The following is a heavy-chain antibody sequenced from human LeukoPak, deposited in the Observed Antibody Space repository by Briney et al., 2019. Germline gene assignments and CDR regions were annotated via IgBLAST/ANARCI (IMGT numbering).Heavy chain of an antibody. CDR3: ARVSHRVVTANWGSYYYYLDV. J-gene: IGHJ6*03. CDR2: IFSSGTT. D-gene: IGHD2-15*01. Sequence: SETLSLTCTVSGGSISSYYWSWLGQPAGKGLVWSGRIFSSGTTNYNSSLKSRVTMSIDTSKNQFSLNLSSVTAADTAVYYCARVSHRVVTANWGSYYYYLDVWGKGTTVTVSS. CDR1: GGSISSYY. V-gene: IGHV4-4*07.